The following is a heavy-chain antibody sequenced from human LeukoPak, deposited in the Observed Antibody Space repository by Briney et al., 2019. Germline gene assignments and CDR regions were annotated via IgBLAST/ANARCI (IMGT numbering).Heavy chain of an antibody. CDR2: ISTSGAYI. J-gene: IGHJ6*03. Sequence: GGSLRLSCAASGFTFSIYYMTWVRQAPGKGLVWVSSISTSGAYIYYADSVKGRFTISRDNAKNSLYLQMNSLRAEDSAVYYCARYPLSYSDYYMDVWGTGTTVTVSS. CDR3: ARYPLSYSDYYMDV. V-gene: IGHV3-21*01. CDR1: GFTFSIYY. D-gene: IGHD2-15*01.